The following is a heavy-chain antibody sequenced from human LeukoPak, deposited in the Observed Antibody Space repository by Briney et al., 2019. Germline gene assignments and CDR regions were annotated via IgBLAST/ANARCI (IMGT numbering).Heavy chain of an antibody. Sequence: ASVKVSCKASGYTFTSYYMHWVRQAPGQGLEWMGIINPSGGSTSFAQKFQDRITMIRDMSTSTVYMELSSLRSEDTAVYYCASAGYSGYDGIWGQGTLVTVSS. J-gene: IGHJ4*02. D-gene: IGHD5-12*01. CDR1: GYTFTSYY. CDR2: INPSGGST. CDR3: ASAGYSGYDGI. V-gene: IGHV1-46*01.